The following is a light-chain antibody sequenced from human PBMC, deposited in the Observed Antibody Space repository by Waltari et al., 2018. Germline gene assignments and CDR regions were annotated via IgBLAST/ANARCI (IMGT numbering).Light chain of an antibody. J-gene: IGKJ4*01. CDR2: AAT. CDR3: LQHNSYPPT. Sequence: DIQMTQSPSSLSASVGETVTITCRASQGISSYLNWFQQKPGKAPKLLIYAATTLQSGVPSRFSGSGSGTEFTLTISSLQPEDFAAYYCLQHNSYPPTFGGGTKVEIK. CDR1: QGISSY. V-gene: IGKV1-17*01.